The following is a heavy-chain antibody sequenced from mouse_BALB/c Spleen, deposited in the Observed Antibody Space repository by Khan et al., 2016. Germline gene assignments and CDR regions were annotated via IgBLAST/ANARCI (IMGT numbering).Heavy chain of an antibody. D-gene: IGHD1-1*01. CDR2: INPDSRTI. J-gene: IGHJ3*01. CDR1: GFDFRRYW. CDR3: ARAGYYGYLAY. V-gene: IGHV4-1*02. Sequence: EVKLLESGGGLVQPGGSLKLSCAASGFDFRRYWMSWVRQAPGKGLEWIGEINPDSRTINYSPSLRDKFTISRDNAKSTLYLQMSKVRSEDTALYYCARAGYYGYLAYWGQGTLVSVS.